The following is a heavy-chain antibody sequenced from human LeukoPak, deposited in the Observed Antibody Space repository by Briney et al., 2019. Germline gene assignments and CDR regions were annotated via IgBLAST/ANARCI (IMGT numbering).Heavy chain of an antibody. CDR2: ISSSGITI. CDR3: ARDMIRGESGYHYHYAMDV. J-gene: IGHJ6*02. V-gene: IGHV3-11*01. CDR1: GFTFSDYY. D-gene: IGHD3-10*01. Sequence: AGGSLRLSCAASGFTFSDYYMSWIRQAPGKGLEWVSYISSSGITIYYVDSVKGRFTISRDNAKNSLYLQMNSLRAEDTAVYYCARDMIRGESGYHYHYAMDVWGQGTTVTVSS.